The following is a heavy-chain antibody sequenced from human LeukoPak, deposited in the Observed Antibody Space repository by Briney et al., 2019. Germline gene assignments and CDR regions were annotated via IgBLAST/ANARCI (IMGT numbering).Heavy chain of an antibody. CDR1: GYPFTGYY. D-gene: IGHD1-1*01. V-gene: IGHV1-2*04. CDR3: ARATGWHEDWFDP. CDR2: INPNSGGT. Sequence: ASVKVSCKASGYPFTGYYMHWVRQAPGQGLEWMGWINPNSGGTNYAQKFQGWVTMTRDTSISTAYMELSRLRSDDTAVYYCARATGWHEDWFDPWGQGTLVTVSS. J-gene: IGHJ5*02.